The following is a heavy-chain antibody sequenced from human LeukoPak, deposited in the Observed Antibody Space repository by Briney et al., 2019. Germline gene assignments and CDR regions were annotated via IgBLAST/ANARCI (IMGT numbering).Heavy chain of an antibody. Sequence: SETQSLTCTVSGGSVSSYYWSWIWQPPGKGLEWIGYIFYTGSTNYNPSLKSRVTISVLTSKNRFSLKLSSVTAADTAVYYCATLTGGDDAFDIWGQGTMVTVSS. J-gene: IGHJ3*02. CDR3: ATLTGGDDAFDI. CDR1: GGSVSSYY. D-gene: IGHD4-23*01. CDR2: IFYTGST. V-gene: IGHV4-59*02.